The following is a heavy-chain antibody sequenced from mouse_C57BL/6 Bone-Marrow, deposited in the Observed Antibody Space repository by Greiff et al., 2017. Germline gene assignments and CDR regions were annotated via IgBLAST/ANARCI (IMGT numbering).Heavy chain of an antibody. CDR2: IYPRSGNT. CDR3: ARLRYGNYEFAY. CDR1: GYTFTSYG. D-gene: IGHD2-1*01. V-gene: IGHV1-81*01. J-gene: IGHJ3*01. Sequence: VMLVESGAELARPGASVKLSCKASGYTFTSYGISWVKQRTGQGLEWIGEIYPRSGNTYYNEKFKGKATLTADKSSSTAYMELRSLTSEDSAVYFCARLRYGNYEFAYWGQGTLVTVSA.